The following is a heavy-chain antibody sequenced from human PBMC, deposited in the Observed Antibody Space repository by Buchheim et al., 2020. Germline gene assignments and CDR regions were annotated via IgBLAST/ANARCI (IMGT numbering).Heavy chain of an antibody. CDR2: IHHGGST. V-gene: IGHV4-4*02. Sequence: QVQLQESGPGLVKPSGTLSLTCDVSGDSMSSHDWWSWARQPPGKGLEWIGEIHHGGSTNYSPSLKGRVPISVDKSKNTFSLRLSSVTAADTAVYYCARNGYYTMDVWGQGTT. J-gene: IGHJ6*02. D-gene: IGHD2-8*01. CDR1: GDSMSSHDW. CDR3: ARNGYYTMDV.